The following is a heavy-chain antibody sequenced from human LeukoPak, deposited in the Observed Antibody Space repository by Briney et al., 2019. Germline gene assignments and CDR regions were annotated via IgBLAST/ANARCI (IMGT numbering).Heavy chain of an antibody. J-gene: IGHJ4*02. V-gene: IGHV3-30*02. CDR3: VKPKVAFSMKSFRGHGS. CDR2: VRYDGSSQ. CDR1: GFSLSRFG. D-gene: IGHD3-3*02. Sequence: GGSLRLSCVASGFSLSRFGMHWVRQAPGKGLEWVSFVRYDGSSQHYADSVKGRFTISRDNPKNTLYLHMSSLKVDDTAVYYCVKPKVAFSMKSFRGHGSWGQGILVIVSS.